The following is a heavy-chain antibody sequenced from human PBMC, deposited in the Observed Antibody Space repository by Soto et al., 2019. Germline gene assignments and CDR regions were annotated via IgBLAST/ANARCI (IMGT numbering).Heavy chain of an antibody. D-gene: IGHD4-17*01. J-gene: IGHJ4*02. V-gene: IGHV4-4*02. CDR1: GGSISSTNW. Sequence: SETLSLTCVVSGGSISSTNWWTWVRQTPGKGLEWIGEVYHTGSTKYNPSLKNRVTISVDRSKNQFSLKLSSVTAADTAVYYCARSYGDYHDYWGQGTLVTVSS. CDR3: ARSYGDYHDY. CDR2: VYHTGST.